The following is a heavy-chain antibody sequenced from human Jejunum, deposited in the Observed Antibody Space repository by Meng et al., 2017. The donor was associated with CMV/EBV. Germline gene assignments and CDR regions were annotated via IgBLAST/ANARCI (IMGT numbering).Heavy chain of an antibody. CDR3: AYRRGGGSGLNWFGP. Sequence: PLQVPGSTPVQANTTLTLPCSFSGFSLSTNGVGVGWIRRPPGKALGWLAIIYWDDDIHNCPSLKNRHTIIKDTSKNRVHLIMTDRDAVDTATDYCAYRRGGGSGLNWFGPWGQGTLVTVSS. CDR2: IYWDDDI. D-gene: IGHD6-19*01. J-gene: IGHJ5*02. V-gene: IGHV2-5*02. CDR1: GFSLSTNGVG.